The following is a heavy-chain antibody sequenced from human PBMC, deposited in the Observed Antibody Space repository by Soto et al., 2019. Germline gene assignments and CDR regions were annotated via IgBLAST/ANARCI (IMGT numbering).Heavy chain of an antibody. V-gene: IGHV3-74*01. J-gene: IGHJ4*02. Sequence: GGSLRLSCAASGFTFSNYWMHWVRQAPGEGLVCVSGINTDGGSTDYADSVKGRFTISRDNAKNTLYLQMNSLRVEDTAVYFCARGRNRRYSSPSGFDSWGQGTLVTVSS. CDR3: ARGRNRRYSSPSGFDS. CDR2: INTDGGST. CDR1: GFTFSNYW. D-gene: IGHD6-19*01.